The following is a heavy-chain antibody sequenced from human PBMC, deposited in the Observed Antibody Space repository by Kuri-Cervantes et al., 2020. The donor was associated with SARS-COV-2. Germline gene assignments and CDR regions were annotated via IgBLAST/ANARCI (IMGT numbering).Heavy chain of an antibody. CDR1: GGSISSSSYY. V-gene: IGHV4-39*07. CDR2: IYYSGST. Sequence: SDTLSFTCTVSGGSISSSSYYWGWIRQPPGKGLEWIGSIYYSGSTYYNPSLKSRVTISVDTSKNQFSLKLSSVTAADTAVYYCARGRGYCRGGSCLNWFDPWGQGTLVTVSS. J-gene: IGHJ5*02. D-gene: IGHD2-15*01. CDR3: ARGRGYCRGGSCLNWFDP.